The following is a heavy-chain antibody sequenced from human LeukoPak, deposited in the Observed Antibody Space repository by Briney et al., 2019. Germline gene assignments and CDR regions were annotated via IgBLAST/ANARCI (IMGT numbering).Heavy chain of an antibody. Sequence: HPGGSLRLSCAASGFIFSNYWMHWVRHSPGQGLVWVSRINSDGSSTRYADSVQGRFTISRDNAKNTLYLQMNSLRAEDTAVYYCARVLFSSSWYFDYWGQGTLVTVSS. J-gene: IGHJ4*02. V-gene: IGHV3-74*01. D-gene: IGHD6-13*01. CDR3: ARVLFSSSWYFDY. CDR1: GFIFSNYW. CDR2: INSDGSST.